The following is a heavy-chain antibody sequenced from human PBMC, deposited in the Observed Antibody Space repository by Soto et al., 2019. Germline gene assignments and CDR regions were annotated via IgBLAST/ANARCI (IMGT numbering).Heavy chain of an antibody. CDR1: GGTFSSLG. V-gene: IGHV1-69*01. CDR2: IIPISGRT. Sequence: QVQLVQSGAEVKRPGSSVKVSCEASGGTFSSLGFTWVRQAPGQGLEWMGGIIPISGRTTFAPKFLGRVTITADESTRTTYMELTALTSDDTAIYYCATRGTQGRWLEFADYWGQGTLVNVSS. CDR3: ATRGTQGRWLEFADY. J-gene: IGHJ4*02. D-gene: IGHD5-12*01.